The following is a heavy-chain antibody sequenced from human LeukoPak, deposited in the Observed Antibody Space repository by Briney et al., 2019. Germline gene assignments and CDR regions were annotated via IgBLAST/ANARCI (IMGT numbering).Heavy chain of an antibody. J-gene: IGHJ6*02. V-gene: IGHV4-4*07. CDR1: GCSISSYY. Sequence: PSETLSLTCTVSGCSISSYYWSWIRQPAGKGLEWIGRIYTSGSTNYNPSLKSRVTMSVDTSKTPSSLKLSSVTAADTAVYYCAREGHYGWGSYYRAYYYGMDVWGQGTTVTVSS. CDR3: AREGHYGWGSYYRAYYYGMDV. D-gene: IGHD3-10*01. CDR2: IYTSGST.